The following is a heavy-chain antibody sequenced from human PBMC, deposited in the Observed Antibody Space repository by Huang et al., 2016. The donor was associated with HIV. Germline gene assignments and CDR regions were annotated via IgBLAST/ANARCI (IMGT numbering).Heavy chain of an antibody. J-gene: IGHJ6*03. CDR3: LPAGHVSHYYYMDV. Sequence: QGQLVESGGGVVQPGRSLRLSCAASGFSFPRYDMQWVRQVPGKGLDWVACVANDGNEKCSADSVKGRFTISRDNFKNTLYLQMNSLRTGDTAVYFCLPAGHVSHYYYMDVWGKGTTVIVSS. CDR2: VANDGNEK. CDR1: GFSFPRYD. V-gene: IGHV3-30*03.